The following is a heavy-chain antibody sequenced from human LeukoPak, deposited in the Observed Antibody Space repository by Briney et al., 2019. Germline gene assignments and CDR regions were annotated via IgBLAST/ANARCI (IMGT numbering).Heavy chain of an antibody. Sequence: GGSLRLSWAASGFTFSSHWMHWVRQAPGKGLVWVSRINSDGSSTSYADSVKGRFTISRDNAKNTLYLQMNSLRAEDTAVYYCARGYGGNSADYWSQGTLVTVSS. CDR3: ARGYGGNSADY. CDR2: INSDGSST. J-gene: IGHJ4*02. D-gene: IGHD4-23*01. V-gene: IGHV3-74*01. CDR1: GFTFSSHW.